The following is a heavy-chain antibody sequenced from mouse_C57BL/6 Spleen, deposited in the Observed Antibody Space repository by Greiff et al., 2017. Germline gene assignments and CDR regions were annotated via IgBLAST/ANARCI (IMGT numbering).Heavy chain of an antibody. CDR3: ARAAAGTGDFDY. D-gene: IGHD4-1*01. CDR1: GYAFTSYG. CDR2: IYPRSGNT. J-gene: IGHJ2*01. Sequence: QVQLQQSGAELARPGASVKLSCKASGYAFTSYGISWVKQRTGQGLEWIGEIYPRSGNTYYNETFKGKATLTADKSSSTAYMALSSLTSEDSAVYFCARAAAGTGDFDYWGQGTTLTVSS. V-gene: IGHV1-81*01.